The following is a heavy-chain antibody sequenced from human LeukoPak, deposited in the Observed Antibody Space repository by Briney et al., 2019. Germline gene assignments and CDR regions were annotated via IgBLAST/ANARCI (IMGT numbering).Heavy chain of an antibody. CDR3: ARAGTLASDFDY. D-gene: IGHD6-13*01. J-gene: IGHJ4*02. Sequence: SETLSLTCTVSGGSISSYYWSWIRQPPGKGLEWIGYIYYSGSTNYNPSLKSRVTISVDTSKNQFSLKLSSVTAADTAVYYCARAGTLASDFDYWGQGTLVTVSS. CDR1: GGSISSYY. CDR2: IYYSGST. V-gene: IGHV4-59*01.